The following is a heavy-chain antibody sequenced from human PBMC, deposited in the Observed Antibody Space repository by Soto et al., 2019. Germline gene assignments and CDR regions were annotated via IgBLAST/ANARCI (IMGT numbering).Heavy chain of an antibody. Sequence: SVKVSCQASGGTFSRHAINWVRQAPGQGIEWLGGVIPLFGTANYAQKFQGRVTITADESTSTAYMELSSPRSEDTDVSYCARLHDDSRGDYTDGCATWDQGTQV. D-gene: IGHD3-22*01. J-gene: IGHJ5*02. CDR1: GGTFSRHA. V-gene: IGHV1-69*13. CDR3: ARLHDDSRGDYTDGCAT. CDR2: VIPLFGTA.